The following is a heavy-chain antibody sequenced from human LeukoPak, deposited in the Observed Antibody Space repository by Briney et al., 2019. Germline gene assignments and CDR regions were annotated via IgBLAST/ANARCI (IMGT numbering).Heavy chain of an antibody. D-gene: IGHD2-2*01. Sequence: PSETLPLTCTVSGGTISSSSHYWGWIRQPPGKGPEWIGTIYYSGTTYYNPSLKSRVTISVDTSKNQFSLKLTSVTATDTAVYYCARHDCSTTSCQYFYGMDVWGQGTTVTVSS. CDR3: ARHDCSTTSCQYFYGMDV. CDR1: GGTISSSSHY. V-gene: IGHV4-39*01. CDR2: IYYSGTT. J-gene: IGHJ6*02.